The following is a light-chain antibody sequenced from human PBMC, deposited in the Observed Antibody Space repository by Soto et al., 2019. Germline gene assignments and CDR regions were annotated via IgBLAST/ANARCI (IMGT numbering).Light chain of an antibody. CDR3: TSFAGSDKLI. CDR1: SSDVGGYKY. Sequence: QSALTQPPSASGSPGQSVTISCTGTSSDVGGYKYVSWYQQHPGKAPKLIIYEVSERPSGVPDRFSGSKSGNTASLTISGLQPEDEADYYCTSFAGSDKLIFGGGTKLTVL. CDR2: EVS. J-gene: IGLJ2*01. V-gene: IGLV2-8*01.